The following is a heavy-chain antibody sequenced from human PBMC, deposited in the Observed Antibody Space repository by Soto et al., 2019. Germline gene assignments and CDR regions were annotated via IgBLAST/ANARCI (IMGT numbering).Heavy chain of an antibody. CDR2: IYYSVST. Sequence: SETLSLTCTVYGGYIGSGDYCWSWIRQPPKKGLECIGYIYYSVSTYYNPSLKSRVTISVDTSKSQFSLTLSSVTAAYTAVYYCAIFLVGKWEQMVVAATHLVDIWGQGTMVTVSS. J-gene: IGHJ3*02. CDR3: AIFLVGKWEQMVVAATHLVDI. D-gene: IGHD2-15*01. CDR1: GGYIGSGDYC. V-gene: IGHV4-30-4*01.